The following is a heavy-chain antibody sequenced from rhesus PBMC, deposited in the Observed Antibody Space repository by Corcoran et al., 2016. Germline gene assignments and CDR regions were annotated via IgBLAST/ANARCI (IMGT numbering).Heavy chain of an antibody. Sequence: QLQLQESGPGLVKPSETLSLSCAVSGGSISSSNWWSWIRQSPGKGLEWIGYSYCGSGSTSYHPSLKSRVTISTDTSKNQFSLKLSSVTAADTAVYYCARRLATVTLSYFDYWGQGVLVTVSS. CDR1: GGSISSSNW. J-gene: IGHJ4*01. CDR3: ARRLATVTLSYFDY. CDR2: SYCGSGST. D-gene: IGHD5-36*02. V-gene: IGHV4S7*01.